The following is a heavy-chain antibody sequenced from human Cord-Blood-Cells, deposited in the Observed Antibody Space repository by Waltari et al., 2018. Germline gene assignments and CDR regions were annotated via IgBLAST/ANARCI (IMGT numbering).Heavy chain of an antibody. D-gene: IGHD2-2*01. CDR1: GFTFSSYG. V-gene: IGHV3-30*02. CDR3: AKFVVPAANHFDY. J-gene: IGHJ4*02. Sequence: QVQLVESGGGVVQPGGSLRLSCAASGFTFSSYGMHWVRQAPGKGREGGAFLLYDGRNNNQSDTVKGRVTISRDNSKNTLYLQMNSLRAEDTAVYYCAKFVVPAANHFDYWGQGTLVTVSS. CDR2: LLYDGRNN.